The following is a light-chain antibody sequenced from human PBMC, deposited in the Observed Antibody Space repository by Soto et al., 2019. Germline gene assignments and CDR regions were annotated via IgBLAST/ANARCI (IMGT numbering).Light chain of an antibody. CDR1: SSDVGSYNL. J-gene: IGLJ1*01. CDR2: EGS. CDR3: CSSAGSSTPDV. V-gene: IGLV2-23*01. Sequence: QSVLTQPASVSGAPGQSITISCTGTSSDVGSYNLVSWYQQHPGKAPKLMIYEGSKRPSGVSNRFSGSKSGNTASLAISGLQAEDEADYYCCSSAGSSTPDVLGTGTKVNVL.